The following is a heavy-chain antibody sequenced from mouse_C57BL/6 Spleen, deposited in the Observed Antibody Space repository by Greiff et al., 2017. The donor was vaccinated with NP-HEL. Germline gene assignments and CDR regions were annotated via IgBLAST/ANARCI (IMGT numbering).Heavy chain of an antibody. V-gene: IGHV5-17*01. J-gene: IGHJ2*01. CDR2: ISSGSSTI. CDR1: GFTFSDYG. D-gene: IGHD2-3*01. Sequence: VQLQQSGGGLVKPGGSLKLSCAASGFTFSDYGMHWVRQAPEKGLEWVAYISSGSSTIYYADTVKGRFTISRDNAKNTLFLQMTSLRSEDTAMYYCARRKGEYDYFDYWGQGTTLTVSS. CDR3: ARRKGEYDYFDY.